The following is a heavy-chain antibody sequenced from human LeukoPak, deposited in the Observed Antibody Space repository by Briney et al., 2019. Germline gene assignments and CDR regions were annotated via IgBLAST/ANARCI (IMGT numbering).Heavy chain of an antibody. CDR1: GGSFSGYY. CDR3: ARAHIAVDFDY. D-gene: IGHD6-19*01. V-gene: IGHV4-34*01. CDR2: INHSGSI. Sequence: SETLSLTCAVYGGSFSGYYWSWIRQPPGKGLEWIGEINHSGSINYNPSLKSRVTISVDTSKNQFSLKLSSVTAADTAVYYCARAHIAVDFDYWGQGTLVTVSS. J-gene: IGHJ4*02.